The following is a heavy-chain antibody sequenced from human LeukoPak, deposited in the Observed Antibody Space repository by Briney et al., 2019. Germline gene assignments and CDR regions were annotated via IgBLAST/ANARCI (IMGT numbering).Heavy chain of an antibody. Sequence: GGSLRLSCAASGFDFSSNWMHWVRHAPGQGLVWVSRIKGDGISTNYADSVKGRFSISRDNTNNALYLQMNSLRVEDTAVYYCAKNNGWFHLAQWGQGTLVTVSS. V-gene: IGHV3-74*01. J-gene: IGHJ4*02. CDR1: GFDFSSNW. CDR3: AKNNGWFHLAQ. D-gene: IGHD6-19*01. CDR2: IKGDGIST.